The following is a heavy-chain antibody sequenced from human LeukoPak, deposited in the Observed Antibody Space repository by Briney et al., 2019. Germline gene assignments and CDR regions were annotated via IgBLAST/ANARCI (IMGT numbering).Heavy chain of an antibody. D-gene: IGHD5-24*01. CDR3: VRVIRGYNANGDY. CDR2: IRSKAYGGTP. V-gene: IGHV3-49*04. Sequence: PGGSLRLSCTASGFTFADHAMSWVRQAPGKGLEWVGFIRSKAYGGTPQYAASVKGRFTISRDDSKSIAYLQMNSLQTEDTAVYYCVRVIRGYNANGDYWGQGTLVTVSS. CDR1: GFTFADHA. J-gene: IGHJ4*02.